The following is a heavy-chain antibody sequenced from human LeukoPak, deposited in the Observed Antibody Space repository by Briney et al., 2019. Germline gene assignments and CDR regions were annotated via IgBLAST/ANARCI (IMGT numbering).Heavy chain of an antibody. CDR2: INPNSGGT. Sequence: ASVKVSCKASGYAFIGYYMHWVRQTPGQGLECMGWINPNSGGTNYAQEFQGRVTMTRDTSITTAYMELSRLRSDDTAVYYCARGPKGTSSDYWGQGTLVAVSS. CDR1: GYAFIGYY. V-gene: IGHV1-2*02. CDR3: ARGPKGTSSDY. J-gene: IGHJ4*02. D-gene: IGHD2-2*01.